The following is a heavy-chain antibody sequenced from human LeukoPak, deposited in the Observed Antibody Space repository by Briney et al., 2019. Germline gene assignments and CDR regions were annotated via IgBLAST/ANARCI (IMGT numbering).Heavy chain of an antibody. Sequence: ASVKLCCKASGYTFTGYYIHWVRQAPGQGLEWRGGINPNSGGTNYAQNFQGRVTMTRDASSSTAYMELSRLRSDDTAVYYCARDIGDYYGAGSSFDYWGQGTLVTVSS. J-gene: IGHJ4*02. D-gene: IGHD3-10*01. V-gene: IGHV1-2*02. CDR1: GYTFTGYY. CDR2: INPNSGGT. CDR3: ARDIGDYYGAGSSFDY.